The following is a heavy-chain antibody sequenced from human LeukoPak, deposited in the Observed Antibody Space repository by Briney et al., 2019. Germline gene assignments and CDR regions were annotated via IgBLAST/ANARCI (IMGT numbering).Heavy chain of an antibody. CDR3: ARDAPSYGSGSPRDY. V-gene: IGHV3-7*01. CDR2: IKQDGSEK. D-gene: IGHD3-10*01. Sequence: GGSLRLSCAASGFTFSSYWMSWVRQAPGKGLEWVANIKQDGSEKYYVDSVKGRFTISRDNAKNSLYLQMNSLRAEDTAVYYCARDAPSYGSGSPRDYWGQGPLVTVSS. J-gene: IGHJ4*02. CDR1: GFTFSSYW.